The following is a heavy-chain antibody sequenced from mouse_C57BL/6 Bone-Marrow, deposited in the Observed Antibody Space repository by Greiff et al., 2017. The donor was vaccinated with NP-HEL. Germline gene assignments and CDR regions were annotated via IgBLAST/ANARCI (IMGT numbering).Heavy chain of an antibody. V-gene: IGHV1-55*01. CDR1: GYTFTSYW. CDR2: IYPGSGST. J-gene: IGHJ4*01. D-gene: IGHD2-3*01. CDR3: ARSRGDGYDGYYFYAMDY. Sequence: QVQLQQPGAELVKPGASVKMSCKASGYTFTSYWITWVKQRPGQGLEWIGDIYPGSGSTNYNEKFKSKATLTVDTSSRTAYMQLSSLTSEDSAVYYCARSRGDGYDGYYFYAMDYWGQGTSVTVSS.